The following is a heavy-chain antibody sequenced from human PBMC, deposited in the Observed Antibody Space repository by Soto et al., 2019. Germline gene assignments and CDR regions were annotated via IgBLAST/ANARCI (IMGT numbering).Heavy chain of an antibody. V-gene: IGHV3-74*01. CDR2: TCRYGREL. CDR1: GFTFSTYC. J-gene: IGHJ4*02. D-gene: IGHD1-20*01. Sequence: EVQLVESGGGFNQPGGSLRLSCAASGFTFSTYCMHWVRHTPGTGLVWVSRTCRYGRELYYADSVKGRFTISRDDAKNTLYLQIDRLRGEDTGIYYSVGGITAGRGMDYWGQGALVTVSS. CDR3: VGGITAGRGMDY.